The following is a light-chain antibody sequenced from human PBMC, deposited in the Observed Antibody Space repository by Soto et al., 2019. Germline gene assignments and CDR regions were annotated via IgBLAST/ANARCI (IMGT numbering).Light chain of an antibody. CDR2: AAS. CDR1: QSISNY. J-gene: IGKJ4*01. CDR3: QQSYGIPLT. V-gene: IGKV1-39*01. Sequence: DMEMTQSPSSLSASVGDRVTITCRASQSISNYLNWYQHKPGKVPKLLIYAASSLQSGVPTRFSGSGSGTHFTLTINSLQPEDFATYYCQQSYGIPLTFGGGTKIEIK.